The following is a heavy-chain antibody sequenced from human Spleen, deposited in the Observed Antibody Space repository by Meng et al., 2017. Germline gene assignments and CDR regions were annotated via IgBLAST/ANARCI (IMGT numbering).Heavy chain of an antibody. J-gene: IGHJ3*02. CDR3: ARMGWGAYYYGSGITASDI. V-gene: IGHV1-3*01. Sequence: ASVKVSCKASGYTFTSYAMHWVRQAPGQRLEWMGWINAGNGNTKYSQKFQGRVTITRDTSASTAYMELSSLRSEDTAVYYCARMGWGAYYYGSGITASDIWGQGTMVTVSS. CDR1: GYTFTSYA. CDR2: INAGNGNT. D-gene: IGHD3-10*01.